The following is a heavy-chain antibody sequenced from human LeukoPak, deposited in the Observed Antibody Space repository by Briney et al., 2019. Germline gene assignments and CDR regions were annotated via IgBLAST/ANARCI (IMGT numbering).Heavy chain of an antibody. CDR3: AHRPNYYDSSGYYLNLYFDY. CDR1: GFSLSTSGVG. CDR2: ISWNDDK. Sequence: SGPTLVKPTQTLTLTCTFSGFSLSTSGVGVGWIRQPPGKALEWLALISWNDDKRYSPSLKSRLTITKDTSKNQVVLTMTNMDPVDTATYYCAHRPNYYDSSGYYLNLYFDYWGQGTLVTVSS. D-gene: IGHD3-22*01. V-gene: IGHV2-5*01. J-gene: IGHJ4*02.